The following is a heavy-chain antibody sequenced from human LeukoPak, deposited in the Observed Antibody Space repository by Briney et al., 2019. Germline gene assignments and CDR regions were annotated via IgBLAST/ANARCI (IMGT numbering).Heavy chain of an antibody. V-gene: IGHV1-69*04. CDR1: GGTFSSYS. CDR3: ARDDLFERFGDQGYFDY. Sequence: GASVKVSCKTSGGTFSSYSISWVRQAPGQGLEWMGRIIPIVGIANYAQKFQGRVTITADKSTSTAYMELSSLRSEDTAVYYCARDDLFERFGDQGYFDYWGQGTLVTVSS. D-gene: IGHD3-10*01. J-gene: IGHJ4*02. CDR2: IIPIVGIA.